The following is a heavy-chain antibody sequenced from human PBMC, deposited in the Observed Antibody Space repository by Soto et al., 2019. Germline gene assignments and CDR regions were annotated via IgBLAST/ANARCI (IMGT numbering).Heavy chain of an antibody. D-gene: IGHD1-26*01. J-gene: IGHJ3*02. Sequence: SETLSLTCTVSGGSVSSGSYYWSWIRQPPGKGLEWIGYIYYSGSTNCNPSLKSRVTISVDTSKNQFSLKLSSVTAADTAVYYCARDGSYDALDIWGQGTMVTVSS. V-gene: IGHV4-61*01. CDR2: IYYSGST. CDR3: ARDGSYDALDI. CDR1: GGSVSSGSYY.